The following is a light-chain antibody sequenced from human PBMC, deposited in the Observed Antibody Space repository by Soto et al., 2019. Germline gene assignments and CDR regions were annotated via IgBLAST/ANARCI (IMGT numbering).Light chain of an antibody. CDR3: QQYNNWPRT. V-gene: IGKV3-15*01. Sequence: EIVLTQSPGTLSVSLGERATVSCRASQSVSTRSLVWYQQKPGQAPRLLIYGASTRATGIPARFSGSGSGTEFTLTISSLQSEDFAVYYCQQYNNWPRTFGQGTKVDI. CDR1: QSVSTRS. J-gene: IGKJ1*01. CDR2: GAS.